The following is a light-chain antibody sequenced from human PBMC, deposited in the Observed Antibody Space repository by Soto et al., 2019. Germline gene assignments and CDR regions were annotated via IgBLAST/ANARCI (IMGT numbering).Light chain of an antibody. J-gene: IGLJ3*02. Sequence: QSVLTQPASVSGSPGQSITISCTGTSSNVGSDNLVSWYQQHPGKAPKLMIYGDSKRPSGVSNRFSGSKSGNTASLTISGLQAEDEADYYCYSYAGSRTWVFGGGTKLTVL. CDR1: SSNVGSDNL. CDR2: GDS. CDR3: YSYAGSRTWV. V-gene: IGLV2-23*01.